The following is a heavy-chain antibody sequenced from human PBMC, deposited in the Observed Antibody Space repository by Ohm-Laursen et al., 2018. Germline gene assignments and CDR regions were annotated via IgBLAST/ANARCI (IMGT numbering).Heavy chain of an antibody. J-gene: IGHJ4*02. D-gene: IGHD1-20*01. V-gene: IGHV1-46*01. CDR1: GYTFTSYY. CDR2: IKPSGGST. Sequence: GSSVKVSCKAFGYTFTSYYMHWVRQAPGQGLEWMGIIKPSGGSTTYAQKFQGRVTMTRDTSTSTVYMELSSLRSEDTAVYYCARAPYNWNANFDYWGQGTLVTVFS. CDR3: ARAPYNWNANFDY.